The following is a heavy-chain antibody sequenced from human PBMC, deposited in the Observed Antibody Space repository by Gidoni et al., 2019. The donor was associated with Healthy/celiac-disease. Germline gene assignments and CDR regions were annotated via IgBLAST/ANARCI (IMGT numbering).Heavy chain of an antibody. CDR3: ARGPTIFGVVTYYGMDV. Sequence: QVQLVQSGAEVKKPGASVKVSCKASGYTFTSYAINWVRQATGQGLEWMGWMNPNSGNTGYAQKFQGRVTMTRNTSISTAYMELSSLRSEDTAVYYCARGPTIFGVVTYYGMDVWGQGTTVTVSS. CDR2: MNPNSGNT. J-gene: IGHJ6*02. D-gene: IGHD3-3*01. V-gene: IGHV1-8*01. CDR1: GYTFTSYA.